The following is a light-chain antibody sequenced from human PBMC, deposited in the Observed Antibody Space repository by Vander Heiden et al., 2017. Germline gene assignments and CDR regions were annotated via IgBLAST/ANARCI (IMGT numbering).Light chain of an antibody. CDR2: GNN. V-gene: IGLV1-40*01. CDR1: SSIIGPSYD. CDR3: QSYDSSLSGV. Sequence: QSVLTQPPSVSGAPGQRVTISCTGTSSIIGPSYDVHWYQQVPGRPPKLLIFGNNNRPSGVPDRFSGSKSGTSASLAINELQAEDEADYYCQSYDSSLSGVFGGGTKLTVL. J-gene: IGLJ2*01.